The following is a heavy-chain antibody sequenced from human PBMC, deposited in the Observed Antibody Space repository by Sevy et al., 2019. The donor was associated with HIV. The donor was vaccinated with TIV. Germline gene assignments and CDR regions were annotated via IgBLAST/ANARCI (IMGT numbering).Heavy chain of an antibody. J-gene: IGHJ4*02. V-gene: IGHV4-31*03. D-gene: IGHD2-21*01. CDR2: IHHSGRST. CDR3: VRDANPHGGAVFDY. Sequence: SETLSLTCTVSGGPLSRGNFYWSWIRQQAGKRQEWIGFIHHSGRSTSFNPSLKSRVTMSVDTSKNQFSLNLESVTAADAAVYYCVRDANPHGGAVFDYWGQGVRVTVSS. CDR1: GGPLSRGNFY.